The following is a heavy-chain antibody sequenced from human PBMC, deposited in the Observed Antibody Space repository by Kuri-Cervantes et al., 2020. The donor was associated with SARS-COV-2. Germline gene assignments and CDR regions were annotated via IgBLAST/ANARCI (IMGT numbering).Heavy chain of an antibody. J-gene: IGHJ4*02. D-gene: IGHD3-10*01. V-gene: IGHV4-59*08. CDR1: GGSISNFY. CDR3: ARQPVSARAPLDS. CDR2: ISYTGNT. Sequence: GSLRLSCTVSGGSISNFYWNWIRQPPGKRLEWIGYISYTGNTNYNPSLHSRVSMSVDTSRKQFSLNLTSVTAADTAIYYCARQPVSARAPLDSWGQGILVTVSS.